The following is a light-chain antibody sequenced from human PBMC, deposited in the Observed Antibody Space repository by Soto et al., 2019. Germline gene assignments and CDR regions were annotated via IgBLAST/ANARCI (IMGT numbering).Light chain of an antibody. CDR2: DVT. J-gene: IGLJ1*01. CDR3: SSYRRGSTYV. V-gene: IGLV2-14*01. CDR1: SSDVGGYNY. Sequence: QSALTQPASASGSPGQSITVSCTGTSSDVGGYNYVSWYQQHPGKAPRLMIYDVTNRPSGVSNRFSGSKSGNTASLTISGLQAEDEADYYCSSYRRGSTYVFGTGTKVTVL.